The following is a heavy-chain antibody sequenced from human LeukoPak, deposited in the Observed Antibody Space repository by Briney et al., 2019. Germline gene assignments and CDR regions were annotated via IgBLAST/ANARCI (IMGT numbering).Heavy chain of an antibody. CDR3: ARTMLRGVVPFDY. CDR1: GYTFTDYL. Sequence: ASVRVSCKASGYTFTDYLIHWVRQAPGQGPEWMGWINPNTGGTNYGQKFKGRVTMTRVTSISTAYMELNRLRSDDTAVYYCARTMLRGVVPFDYWGQGTLVTVSS. D-gene: IGHD3-10*01. J-gene: IGHJ4*02. V-gene: IGHV1-2*02. CDR2: INPNTGGT.